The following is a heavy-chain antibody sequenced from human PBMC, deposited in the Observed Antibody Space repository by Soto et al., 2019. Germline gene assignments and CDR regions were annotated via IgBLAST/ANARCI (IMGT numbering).Heavy chain of an antibody. CDR1: GFTIDDYA. D-gene: IGHD4-17*01. Sequence: EVQLVASGGGLVQPGRSMRLSCAASGFTIDDYAMHWVRQAPGQGLEWVSGISWNSGSIGYADSVKGRFTISRDNATNFLYLQMNSMRAKYTALYYCAKDGGLRVNYYGVDVWGQGTTVTVAS. CDR2: ISWNSGSI. J-gene: IGHJ6*02. CDR3: AKDGGLRVNYYGVDV. V-gene: IGHV3-9*01.